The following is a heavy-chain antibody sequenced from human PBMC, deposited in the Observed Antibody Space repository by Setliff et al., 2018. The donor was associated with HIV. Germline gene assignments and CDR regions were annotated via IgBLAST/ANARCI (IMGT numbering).Heavy chain of an antibody. CDR3: AKGYYHDSRGYPTGPAFDI. V-gene: IGHV1-69*10. J-gene: IGHJ3*02. D-gene: IGHD3-22*01. CDR2: LIPILGIA. CDR1: GGAFSGYA. Sequence: GASVKVSCKASGGAFSGYALSWVRQAPEQGLEWMGGLIPILGIAQYAQKFHGRVTISADTSTTTAYLEVSSLRSEDTAVYYCAKGYYHDSRGYPTGPAFDIWGQGTMVTVSS.